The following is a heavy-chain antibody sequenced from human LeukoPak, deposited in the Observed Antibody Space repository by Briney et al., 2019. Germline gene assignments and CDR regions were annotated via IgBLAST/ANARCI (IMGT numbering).Heavy chain of an antibody. J-gene: IGHJ4*02. CDR1: GGTFSSYA. CDR3: ARDPVGTTVTSGFDY. CDR2: IIPIFGTA. V-gene: IGHV1-69*13. Sequence: SVKVSCKASGGTFSSYAISWVRQAPGQGLEWMGGIIPIFGTANYAQKFQGRVTITADESTSTAYMELSSLRSDDTAVYYCARDPVGTTVTSGFDYWGQGTLVTVSS. D-gene: IGHD4-17*01.